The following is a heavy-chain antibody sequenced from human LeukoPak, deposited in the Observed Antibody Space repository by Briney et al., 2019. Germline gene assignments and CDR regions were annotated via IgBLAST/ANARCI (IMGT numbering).Heavy chain of an antibody. D-gene: IGHD1-26*01. CDR3: TKIGPVSGTIDY. CDR2: LKHDDEI. CDR1: GFTVGATD. J-gene: IGHJ4*02. V-gene: IGHV3-30*18. Sequence: GGSLRLSCVASGFTVGATDMYWVRRAPGKRLEGVAVLKHDDEIHYMDSVRGRFTISRDNSKNTLLLDMDGLRPEDTATYYCTKIGPVSGTIDYWGQGTLVTVSS.